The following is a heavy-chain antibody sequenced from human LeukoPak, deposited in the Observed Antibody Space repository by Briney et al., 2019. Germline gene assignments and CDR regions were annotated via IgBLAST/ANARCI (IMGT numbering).Heavy chain of an antibody. J-gene: IGHJ4*02. CDR2: ISSSSSYI. D-gene: IGHD3-10*01. CDR1: GFTFSSYS. CDR3: ASAPPWSYYYGSGSYYYSYFDY. V-gene: IGHV3-21*01. Sequence: GGSLRLSCAASGFTFSSYSMNWVRQAPGKGLEWVSSISSSSSYIYYADSVKGRFTISRDNAKNSLYLQMNSLRAEDTAVYYCASAPPWSYYYGSGSYYYSYFDYWGQGTLVTVSS.